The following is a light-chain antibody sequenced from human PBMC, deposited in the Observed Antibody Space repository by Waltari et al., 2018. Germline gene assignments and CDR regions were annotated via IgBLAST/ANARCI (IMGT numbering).Light chain of an antibody. CDR2: EVS. Sequence: QSALTQPASVSGSPGQSITISCSGTDSAVGAYDFVSWYQQHPGKAPHLIIYEVSNRPSGISNRFSASKSGNTAFLTISGLQAEDEADYYCSSYTTSSAPGVFGTGTRVTVL. J-gene: IGLJ1*01. CDR3: SSYTTSSAPGV. CDR1: DSAVGAYDF. V-gene: IGLV2-14*01.